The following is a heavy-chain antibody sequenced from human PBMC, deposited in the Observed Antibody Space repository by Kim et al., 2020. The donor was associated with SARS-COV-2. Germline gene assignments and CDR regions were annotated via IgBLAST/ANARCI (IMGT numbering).Heavy chain of an antibody. CDR3: AKDRTLYYDFWSGYDRPRDGMDV. V-gene: IGHV3-23*01. D-gene: IGHD3-3*01. Sequence: GGSLRLSCAASGFTFSSYAMSWVRQATGKGLEWVSAISGSGGSTYYSDSVKGRFTISRDNSKTTLYLQMTSLRAEDTAVYYCAKDRTLYYDFWSGYDRPRDGMDVWGQGTTVTVSS. J-gene: IGHJ6*02. CDR2: ISGSGGST. CDR1: GFTFSSYA.